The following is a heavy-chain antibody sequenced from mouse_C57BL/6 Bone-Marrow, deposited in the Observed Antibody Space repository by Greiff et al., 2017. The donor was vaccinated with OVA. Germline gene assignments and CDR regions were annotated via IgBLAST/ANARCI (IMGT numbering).Heavy chain of an antibody. Sequence: VKLVESGAELVKPGASVKISCKASGYTFSTYWMNWVKQRPGKGLEWIGQIYPGDGDTNNGKFKGKATLTADKASSTAYMQPSSLTSADSAVYFCARGAYWGQGTLVTVSS. CDR1: GYTFSTYW. CDR3: ARGAY. J-gene: IGHJ3*01. V-gene: IGHV1-80*01. CDR2: IYPGDGDT.